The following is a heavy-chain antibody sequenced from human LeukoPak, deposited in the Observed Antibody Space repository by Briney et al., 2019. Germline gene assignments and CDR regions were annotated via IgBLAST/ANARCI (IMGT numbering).Heavy chain of an antibody. V-gene: IGHV3-7*01. CDR2: MKQDGREK. D-gene: IGHD3-16*01. CDR3: ARDDVGALDY. J-gene: IGHJ4*02. CDR1: GFTFSAYW. Sequence: PGGSLRLSCAASGFTFSAYWMAWVRQAPGKGLEWVANMKQDGREKHYVDSVKGRFTISRDNARSSLYLQMNSLRAEDSAVYYCARDDVGALDYWGQGTLVTVSS.